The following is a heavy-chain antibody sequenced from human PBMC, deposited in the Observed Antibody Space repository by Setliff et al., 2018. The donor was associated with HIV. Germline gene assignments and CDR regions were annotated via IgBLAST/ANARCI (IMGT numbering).Heavy chain of an antibody. Sequence: SETLSLTCTVSGGYISGSSHYWGWIRQPPGKGLEWIGSISYSENIYYNPSLKSRVTISADTSKKQFSLKLSSVTAADTVVYYCARLRYYDILTGYAFDYWGQGTLVTVSS. V-gene: IGHV4-39*01. CDR3: ARLRYYDILTGYAFDY. CDR2: ISYSENI. CDR1: GGYISGSSHY. J-gene: IGHJ4*02. D-gene: IGHD3-9*01.